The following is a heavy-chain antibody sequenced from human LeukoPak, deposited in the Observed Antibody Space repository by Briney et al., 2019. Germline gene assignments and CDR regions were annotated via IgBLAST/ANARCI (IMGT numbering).Heavy chain of an antibody. D-gene: IGHD6-13*01. CDR2: IHSDGSST. V-gene: IGHV3-74*01. J-gene: IGHJ4*02. CDR1: GFTFSSYW. Sequence: GGSLRLSCAASGFTFSSYWMHWVRQAPGKGLVWVSRIHSDGSSTSYADSVKGRFTISRDNAKNTLYLQMNSLRAEDTAVYYCTRGRATSNWYYFDYWGQGILATVSS. CDR3: TRGRATSNWYYFDY.